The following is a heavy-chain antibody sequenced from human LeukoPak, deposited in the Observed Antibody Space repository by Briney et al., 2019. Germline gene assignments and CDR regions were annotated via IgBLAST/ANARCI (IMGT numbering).Heavy chain of an antibody. J-gene: IGHJ4*02. V-gene: IGHV3-53*04. Sequence: GGSLRLSCAASGFTVSSNYMSWVRQAPGKGLEWVSVIYSGGSTYYADSVKGRFTISRHNSKNTLYLQMNSLRAEDTAVYSCASSSWYQNFDYWGQGTLVTVSS. CDR2: IYSGGST. CDR3: ASSSWYQNFDY. CDR1: GFTVSSNY. D-gene: IGHD6-13*01.